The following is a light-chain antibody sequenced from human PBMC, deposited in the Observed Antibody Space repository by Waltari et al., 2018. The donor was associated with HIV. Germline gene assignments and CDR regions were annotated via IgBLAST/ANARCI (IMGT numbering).Light chain of an antibody. CDR3: QQRSTWPRT. Sequence: EVVLTQSPATLSLSPGERATLSCRASQSVYSYLAWYQQKPGQAPRLLIYDASNRATGLPARFSGSGSGTDFTLTISSLDPEDFAMYYCQQRSTWPRTFGQGTKVENK. CDR2: DAS. J-gene: IGKJ1*01. V-gene: IGKV3-11*01. CDR1: QSVYSY.